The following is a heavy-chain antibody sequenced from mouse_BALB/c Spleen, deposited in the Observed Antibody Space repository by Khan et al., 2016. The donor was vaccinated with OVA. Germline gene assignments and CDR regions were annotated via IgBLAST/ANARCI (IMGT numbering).Heavy chain of an antibody. CDR3: APVGSYYVSFLY. CDR1: GYTFTSYV. CDR2: IYPYNDAT. D-gene: IGHD1-1*01. J-gene: IGHJ3*01. Sequence: VQLKQSGPEVVKPGASVKLSCKASGYTFTSYVMHWVKQKPGQGLEWIGYIYPYNDATKYNEKFNGKVTLTSDKSSSTAYMELSSLTSEDSAVYCGAPVGSYYVSFLYWGQGTLVTVSA. V-gene: IGHV1S136*01.